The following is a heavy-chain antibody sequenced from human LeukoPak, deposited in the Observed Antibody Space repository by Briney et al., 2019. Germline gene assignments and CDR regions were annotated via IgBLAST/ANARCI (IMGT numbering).Heavy chain of an antibody. Sequence: GGSLRLSCAASGFTFSPYNMNWVGQAPGKGLEWVSYISGSGDTTYYADSVKGRFTISRDNAKNSLFLQMNSLRAEDTAVYYCARDGAPARYWGQGTLVTVSS. CDR1: GFTFSPYN. V-gene: IGHV3-48*01. CDR3: ARDGAPARY. D-gene: IGHD2-15*01. J-gene: IGHJ4*02. CDR2: ISGSGDTT.